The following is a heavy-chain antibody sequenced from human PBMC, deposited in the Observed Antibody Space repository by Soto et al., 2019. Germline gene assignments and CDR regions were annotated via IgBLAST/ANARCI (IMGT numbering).Heavy chain of an antibody. CDR1: GYTFTSYA. Sequence: QVQLVQSGAEVKKPGASVKVSCKASGYTFTSYAMHWVRQAPGQRLEWMGWINAGNGNTKYSQKFHGRVTITRDTSASTADMELSSLRSEDTAVYYCATRRKLYSSSRDVWGQGTTVTVSS. D-gene: IGHD6-13*01. CDR2: INAGNGNT. V-gene: IGHV1-3*01. CDR3: ATRRKLYSSSRDV. J-gene: IGHJ6*02.